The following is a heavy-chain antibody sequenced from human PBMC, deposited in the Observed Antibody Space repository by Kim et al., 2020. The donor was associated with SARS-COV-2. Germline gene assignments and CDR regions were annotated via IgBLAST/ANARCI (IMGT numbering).Heavy chain of an antibody. V-gene: IGHV1-69*01. D-gene: IGHD3-3*01. Sequence: GTANDAQKFQGRVTITADESTSTAYMELSSLRSEDTAVYYCARAIFGVVIILDYGGQGTLVTVSS. J-gene: IGHJ4*02. CDR2: GTA. CDR3: ARAIFGVVIILDY.